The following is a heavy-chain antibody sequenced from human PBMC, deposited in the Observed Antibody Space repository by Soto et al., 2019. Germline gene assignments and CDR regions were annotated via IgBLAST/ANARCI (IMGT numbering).Heavy chain of an antibody. CDR3: ARTTEYSTIYCVLIPSGFDS. J-gene: IGHJ4*02. D-gene: IGHD3-3*01. CDR1: GFSLSTSGMC. CDR2: IDWGDDK. Sequence: SGPTLVNPTQTLTLTCTFSGFSLSTSGMCVSWIRQPPGKALEWLALIDWGDDKYYSTSLKTRLTISKDTSKNQVVLTMTNMDPVDTAPYYCARTTEYSTIYCVLIPSGFDSWGKGTLVTVS. V-gene: IGHV2-70*01.